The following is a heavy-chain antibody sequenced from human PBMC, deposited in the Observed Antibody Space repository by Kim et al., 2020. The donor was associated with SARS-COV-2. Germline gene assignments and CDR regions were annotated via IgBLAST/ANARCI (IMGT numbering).Heavy chain of an antibody. CDR2: IHHSGNT. CDR1: GDSINSINW. D-gene: IGHD1-26*01. Sequence: SETLSLTCAVSGDSINSINWWSWVRPPPGKGLEWIGEIHHSGNTNYNPSLKSRVSISVDNSNNLFSLRLSSVTAADTAVYYCARLRTDSGCYFRFDYWGQGTLVTVSS. CDR3: ARLRTDSGCYFRFDY. V-gene: IGHV4-4*02. J-gene: IGHJ4*02.